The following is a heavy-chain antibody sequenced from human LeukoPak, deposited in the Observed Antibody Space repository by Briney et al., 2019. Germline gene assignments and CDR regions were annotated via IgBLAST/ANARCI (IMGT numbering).Heavy chain of an antibody. CDR1: GGSVSSYY. CDR2: IYYSGST. CDR3: AGRLWRRDGYNLSAFDI. V-gene: IGHV4-59*02. D-gene: IGHD5-24*01. Sequence: PSETLSLTCTVSGGSVSSYYWNWIRQPPGKGLEWIGYIYYSGSTNYNPSLKSRVTISVDTSKNQFSLKLSSVTAADTAVYYCAGRLWRRDGYNLSAFDIWGQGTMVTVSS. J-gene: IGHJ3*02.